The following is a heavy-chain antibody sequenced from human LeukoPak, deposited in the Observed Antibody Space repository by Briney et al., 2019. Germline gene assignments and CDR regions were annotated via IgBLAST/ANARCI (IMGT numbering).Heavy chain of an antibody. V-gene: IGHV4-34*01. CDR1: GGSFSGYY. Sequence: SETLSLTCAVYGGSFSGYYWSWIRQPPGKGLEWIGEINHSGSTNYNPSLKSRVTISVDTSKNQFSLKLSSVTAADTAVYYCARDKSGYDILTGSYYYYGMDVWGQGTTVTVSS. CDR3: ARDKSGYDILTGSYYYYGMDV. CDR2: INHSGST. D-gene: IGHD3-9*01. J-gene: IGHJ6*02.